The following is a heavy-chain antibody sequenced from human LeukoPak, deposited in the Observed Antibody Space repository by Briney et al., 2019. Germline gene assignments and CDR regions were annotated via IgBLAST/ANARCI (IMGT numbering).Heavy chain of an antibody. CDR3: ARGGYTYSPAIYYFAY. CDR1: GFTSSSYW. V-gene: IGHV3-7*01. D-gene: IGHD5-18*01. CDR2: IKQDGGET. Sequence: GGSLRLSCAASGFTSSSYWMSWVRQAPGKGLEWVANIKQDGGETFYVDSVKDRFTISRDNAKNSLYLQMNSLRAEDTAVYYCARGGYTYSPAIYYFAYWGQGTLVTVSS. J-gene: IGHJ4*02.